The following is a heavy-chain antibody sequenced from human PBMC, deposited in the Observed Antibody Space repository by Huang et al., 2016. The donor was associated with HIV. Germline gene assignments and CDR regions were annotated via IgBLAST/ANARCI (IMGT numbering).Heavy chain of an antibody. J-gene: IGHJ2*01. CDR1: GFTFSSYW. CDR2: IKKDGSEK. CDR3: ASSLAGGGVYWYFDL. V-gene: IGHV3-7*01. D-gene: IGHD3-16*01. Sequence: EVQLVESGGGLVQPGGSLRLSCAASGFTFSSYWMSWVRQAPGKGLEWVANIKKDGSEKDYVDSVKGRFTISRDNAKNSLYLQRNSLRAEDTAVYYCASSLAGGGVYWYFDLWGRGTLVTVSS.